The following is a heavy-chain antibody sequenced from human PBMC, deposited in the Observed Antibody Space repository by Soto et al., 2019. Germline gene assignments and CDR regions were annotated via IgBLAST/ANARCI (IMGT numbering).Heavy chain of an antibody. V-gene: IGHV1-46*01. D-gene: IGHD3-10*01. CDR2: INPSGGST. J-gene: IGHJ5*02. CDR3: ARGITMVRGVITSPQAVNWFDP. Sequence: GASVKVSCKASGYTFTSYYMHWVRQAPGQGLEWMGIINPSGGSTSYAQKFQGRVTMTRDTSTSTVYMELSSLRSEDTAVYYCARGITMVRGVITSPQAVNWFDPWGQGTLVTVSS. CDR1: GYTFTSYY.